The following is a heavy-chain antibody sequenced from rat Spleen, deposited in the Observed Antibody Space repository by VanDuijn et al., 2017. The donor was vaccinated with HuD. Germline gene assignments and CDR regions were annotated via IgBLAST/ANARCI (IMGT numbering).Heavy chain of an antibody. CDR2: ILRTGENT. V-gene: IGHV5-31*01. J-gene: IGHJ1*01. CDR1: GFTFNNYW. D-gene: IGHD4-3*01. CDR3: TGGGVPWYLDF. Sequence: EVQLVESGGGLVQPGRSLKLSCVASGFTFNNYWMTWIRQAPGKGLEWVASILRTGENTYYSDSVKGRFTISRDNTKSTLYQQMDRLRSEDSATDYCTGGGVPWYLDFWGPGAMVSVSA.